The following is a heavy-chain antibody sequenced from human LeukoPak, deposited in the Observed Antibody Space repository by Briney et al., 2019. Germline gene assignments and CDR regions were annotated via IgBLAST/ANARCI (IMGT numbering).Heavy chain of an antibody. Sequence: SETLSLTCTVSGGSISSGSFYWNWIRQPAGKGLERIGRIYTSGNTKYNPSLKSRVTISVDASKNQFSLKLSSVTAADTAVYYCARDLYGDRPFDYWGQGTLVTVSS. CDR1: GGSISSGSFY. CDR2: IYTSGNT. D-gene: IGHD4-17*01. V-gene: IGHV4-61*02. CDR3: ARDLYGDRPFDY. J-gene: IGHJ4*02.